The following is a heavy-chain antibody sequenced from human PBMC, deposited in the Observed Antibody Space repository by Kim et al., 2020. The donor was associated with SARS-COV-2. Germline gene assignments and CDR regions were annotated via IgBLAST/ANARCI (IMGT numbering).Heavy chain of an antibody. Sequence: GGSLRLSCTASGFTFSTYWMTWVRQAPGKGLEWVANIKQDGSDKYYVDSVKGRFTISRDNAKNSLYLQMNSLRAEDTAVYYCARDWSGAFDIWGQGTMVTVSS. J-gene: IGHJ3*02. V-gene: IGHV3-7*03. CDR2: IKQDGSDK. CDR1: GFTFSTYW. CDR3: ARDWSGAFDI.